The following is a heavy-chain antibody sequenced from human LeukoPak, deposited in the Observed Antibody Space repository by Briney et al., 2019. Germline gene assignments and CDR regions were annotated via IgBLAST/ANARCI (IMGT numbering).Heavy chain of an antibody. J-gene: IGHJ3*02. D-gene: IGHD3-22*01. Sequence: GGSLRLSCAASGFTFSDYYMSWIRQAPGKGLEWVSYISSSGSTIYYADSVKGRFTISRDNAKNSLYLQMNSLRAEDTAVYYCAKDRIRYYYDSSGYVDAFDIWGQGTMVTVSS. CDR3: AKDRIRYYYDSSGYVDAFDI. V-gene: IGHV3-11*01. CDR1: GFTFSDYY. CDR2: ISSSGSTI.